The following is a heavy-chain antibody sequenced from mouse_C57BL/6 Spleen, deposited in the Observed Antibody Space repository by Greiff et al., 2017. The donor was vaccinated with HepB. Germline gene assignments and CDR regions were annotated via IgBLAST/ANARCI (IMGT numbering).Heavy chain of an antibody. V-gene: IGHV3-6*01. D-gene: IGHD2-5*01. CDR1: GYSITSGYY. J-gene: IGHJ2*01. Sequence: DVQLQESGPGLVKPSQSLSLTCSVTGYSITSGYYWNWIRQFPGNKLEWMGYISYDGSNNYNPSLKNRISITRDTSKNQFFLKLNSVTTEDTATYYCPRVDSNYGFDYWGQGTTLTVSS. CDR3: PRVDSNYGFDY. CDR2: ISYDGSN.